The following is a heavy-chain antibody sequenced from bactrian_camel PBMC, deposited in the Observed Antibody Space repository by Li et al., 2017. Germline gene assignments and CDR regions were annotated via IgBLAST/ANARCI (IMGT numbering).Heavy chain of an antibody. CDR3: AANYGRTRCPTSWFEYVY. CDR2: ISGGGGGT. D-gene: IGHD2*01. CDR1: GYTFNTY. V-gene: IGHV3S40*01. J-gene: IGHJ4*01. Sequence: VQLVESGGGSVRAGGSLKLSCAASGYTFNTYSWVRQAPGKGLEWVSDISGGGGGTDYADSVKGRFTISQDDSKNTLYLQMNSLKPEDTAVYYCAANYGRTRCPTSWFEYVYRGQGTQVTVS.